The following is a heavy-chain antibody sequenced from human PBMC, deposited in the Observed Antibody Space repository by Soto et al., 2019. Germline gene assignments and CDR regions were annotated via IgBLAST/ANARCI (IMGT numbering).Heavy chain of an antibody. CDR3: AHKGPEDWPLDY. D-gene: IGHD3-9*01. CDR1: GGSISSGGYS. V-gene: IGHV4-30-2*02. CDR2: IYHSGST. J-gene: IGHJ4*02. Sequence: TCAVSGGSISSGGYSWSWIRQPPGKGLEWIGYIYHSGSTYYNPSLKSRLTITKDTSKNQVVLTMTNMDPMDTGTYYCAHKGPEDWPLDYWGQGTLVTVSS.